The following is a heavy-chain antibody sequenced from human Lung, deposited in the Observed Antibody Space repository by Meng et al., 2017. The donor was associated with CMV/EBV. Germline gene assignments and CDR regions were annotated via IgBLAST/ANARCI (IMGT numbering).Heavy chain of an antibody. Sequence: GGSLRLXCAASGFTFSSYSMNWVRQAPGKGLEWVSSISSSSSYIYYADSVKGRFTISRDNAKNSLYLQMNSLRAEDTAVYYCARGLFMGSYYFDYLGQGTLVTVSS. D-gene: IGHD3-16*01. CDR3: ARGLFMGSYYFDY. V-gene: IGHV3-21*01. CDR2: ISSSSSYI. CDR1: GFTFSSYS. J-gene: IGHJ4*02.